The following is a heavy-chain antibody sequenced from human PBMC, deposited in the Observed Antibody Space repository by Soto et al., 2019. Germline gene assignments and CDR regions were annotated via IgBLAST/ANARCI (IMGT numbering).Heavy chain of an antibody. V-gene: IGHV4-30-4*01. CDR3: SNVYGVDLFYS. Sequence: PSETLSLTCTVSGGSISSGDYYWSWIRQPQGKGLEWIGYIYYSGSTYYNPSLKSRVTISVDTSKNQFSQKLSSVTTADTALYFCSNVYGVDLFYSRGQGALVTVSS. CDR1: GGSISSGDYY. D-gene: IGHD3-16*01. CDR2: IYYSGST. J-gene: IGHJ1*01.